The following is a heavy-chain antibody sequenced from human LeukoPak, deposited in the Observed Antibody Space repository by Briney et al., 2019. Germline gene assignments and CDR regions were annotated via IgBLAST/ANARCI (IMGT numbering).Heavy chain of an antibody. J-gene: IGHJ4*02. V-gene: IGHV4-38-2*01. Sequence: SETLSLTCAVSGYSISSGYYWGWIRQPPGKGLEWIGSIYHSGSTYYNTSLKSRVTISVDTSKNQFSLKLSSVTAADTAVYYCARAAAAGYNYWGQGTLVTVSS. CDR1: GYSISSGYY. D-gene: IGHD6-13*01. CDR3: ARAAAAGYNY. CDR2: IYHSGST.